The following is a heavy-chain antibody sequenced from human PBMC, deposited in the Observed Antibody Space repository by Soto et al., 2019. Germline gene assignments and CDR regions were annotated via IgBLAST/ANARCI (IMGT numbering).Heavy chain of an antibody. J-gene: IGHJ4*02. Sequence: GGSLRLSCEVSGLTFSNVIMSWVRQPPGKGLEWVANIKHEGGEKDYVDSVKGRFTISRDNAKNSVYLQMNSLRVEDSAVYYCARDGVAPFDYWGQGTLVTVSS. V-gene: IGHV3-7*01. CDR2: IKHEGGEK. CDR3: ARDGVAPFDY. D-gene: IGHD5-12*01. CDR1: GLTFSNVI.